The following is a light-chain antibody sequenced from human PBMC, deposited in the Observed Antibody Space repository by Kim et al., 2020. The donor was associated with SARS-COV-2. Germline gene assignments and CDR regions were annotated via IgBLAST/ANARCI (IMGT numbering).Light chain of an antibody. CDR1: QDIRND. Sequence: ASVGDRVTITCRASQDIRNDLGWYQLNTGRAPKRLIYGASSLQSGVPSRFSGSGSGTEFTLTISSLQPEDFATYFCLQHNTYPITFGQGTRLEIK. J-gene: IGKJ5*01. CDR3: LQHNTYPIT. CDR2: GAS. V-gene: IGKV1-17*01.